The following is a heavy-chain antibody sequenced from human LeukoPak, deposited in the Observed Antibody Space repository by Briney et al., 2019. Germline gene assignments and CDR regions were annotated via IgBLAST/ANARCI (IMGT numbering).Heavy chain of an antibody. CDR1: GYTFTDYY. CDR2: INPNSGGT. V-gene: IGHV1-2*02. Sequence: GASLKVSCKASGYTFTDYYMHWVRQAPGQGLEWMGWINPNSGGTNYAQKFYARVTMTRDTSISTAYMELSRLRSDDTAVFYCARSPDMLTGENFDYWGQGTLVTVSS. J-gene: IGHJ4*02. D-gene: IGHD3-9*01. CDR3: ARSPDMLTGENFDY.